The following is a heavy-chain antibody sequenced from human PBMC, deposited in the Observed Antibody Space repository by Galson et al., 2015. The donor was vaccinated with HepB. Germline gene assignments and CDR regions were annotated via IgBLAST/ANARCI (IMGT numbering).Heavy chain of an antibody. D-gene: IGHD6-13*01. J-gene: IGHJ4*02. CDR2: IYYGGST. V-gene: IGHV4-39*01. Sequence: SETLSLTCTVSGGSISSSSYYWGWIRQPPGKGLEWIGTIYYGGSTYYNPSLKSRVTMSVDTSKNLFSLKLSSVTAADAAVYFCARHVGYNSNWLNWGQGTLVTVSS. CDR1: GGSISSSSYY. CDR3: ARHVGYNSNWLN.